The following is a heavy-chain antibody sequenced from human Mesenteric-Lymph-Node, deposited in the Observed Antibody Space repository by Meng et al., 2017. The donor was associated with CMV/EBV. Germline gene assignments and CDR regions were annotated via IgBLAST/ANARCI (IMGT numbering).Heavy chain of an antibody. CDR2: VHHSGTT. V-gene: IGHV4-39*01. CDR3: ARRGNYDSDYSEY. J-gene: IGHJ4*02. Sequence: QLRLREPGPGLARPSGPLPLSCIVSGTSISNSTYYWTWIRQPPGKGLEWIGSVHHSGTTYYNPSLKGRLTISVDTSANLFSLRLTTVTAADTATYYCARRGNYDSDYSEYWGQGTLVTVSS. D-gene: IGHD3-22*01. CDR1: GTSISNSTYY.